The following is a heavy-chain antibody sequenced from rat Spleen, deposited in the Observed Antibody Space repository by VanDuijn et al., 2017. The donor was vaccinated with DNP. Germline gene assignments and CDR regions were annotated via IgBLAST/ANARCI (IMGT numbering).Heavy chain of an antibody. CDR3: TTGFDYGGYRDNWFAY. Sequence: VQLKESGPGLVQPSQTLSLTCTVSGFSLTSNSVHWVRQPPGKGLEWVTSISPSGGGPYYRHSVKGRFTISRDNAKSTLYLQMESLRSEDTATYYCTTGFDYGGYRDNWFAYWGQGTLVTVSS. CDR1: GFSLTSNS. J-gene: IGHJ3*01. CDR2: ISPSGGGP. V-gene: IGHV5-19*01. D-gene: IGHD1-11*01.